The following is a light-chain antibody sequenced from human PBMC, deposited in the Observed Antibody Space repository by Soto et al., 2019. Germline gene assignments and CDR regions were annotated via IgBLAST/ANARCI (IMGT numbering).Light chain of an antibody. J-gene: IGKJ1*01. CDR1: QGISNY. CDR2: AAS. Sequence: DIQMTQSPSSLSASVGDRVTITCRASQGISNYLAWYQQKPGKVPKLLIYAASTLQSGVPSWFSGSGSRTDFTLTISRLPAEDVANYYCQQYNDAPWTFGPGTKVEIK. V-gene: IGKV1-27*01. CDR3: QQYNDAPWT.